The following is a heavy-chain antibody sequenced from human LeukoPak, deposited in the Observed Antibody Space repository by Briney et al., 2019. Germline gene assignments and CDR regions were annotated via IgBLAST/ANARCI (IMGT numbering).Heavy chain of an antibody. V-gene: IGHV4-34*01. CDR1: GGSFSGYY. CDR3: ARGRPRSTSSYSYYYYGMDV. D-gene: IGHD2-2*01. Sequence: PSETLSLTCAVYGGSFSGYYWSWIRQPPGKGLEWIGEINHSGSTNYNPPLKSRVTISVDTSKNQFSLKLSSVTAADTAVYYCARGRPRSTSSYSYYYYGMDVWGQGTTVTVSS. J-gene: IGHJ6*02. CDR2: INHSGST.